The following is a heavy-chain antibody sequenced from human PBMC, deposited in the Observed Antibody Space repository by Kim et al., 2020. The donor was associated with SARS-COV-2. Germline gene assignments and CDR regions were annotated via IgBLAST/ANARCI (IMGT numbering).Heavy chain of an antibody. Sequence: GGSLRLSCAASGFTFSNAWMSWVRQAPGKGLEWVGRIKSKTDGGTTDYAAPVKGRFTISRDDSKNTLYLQMNSLKTEDTAVYYCTTDLVGIAVAGDYWGQGTLVTVSS. J-gene: IGHJ4*02. CDR1: GFTFSNAW. V-gene: IGHV3-15*01. D-gene: IGHD6-19*01. CDR2: IKSKTDGGTT. CDR3: TTDLVGIAVAGDY.